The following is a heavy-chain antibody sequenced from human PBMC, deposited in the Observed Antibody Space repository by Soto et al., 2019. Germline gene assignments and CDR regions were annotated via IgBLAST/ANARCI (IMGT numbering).Heavy chain of an antibody. CDR3: ARTPIETPGPFFDY. CDR2: IYYSGST. CDR1: GDSISHYY. V-gene: IGHV4-59*01. Sequence: QVQLQESGPGLVKPSETLSLTCTVSGDSISHYYWNWIRQSPEKGLEWIGYIYYSGSTNYNPSLKSRVTMSVDTSKNQFSLKLSSVTAADTAVYYCARTPIETPGPFFDYWGQGTLVTVSS. D-gene: IGHD6-13*01. J-gene: IGHJ4*02.